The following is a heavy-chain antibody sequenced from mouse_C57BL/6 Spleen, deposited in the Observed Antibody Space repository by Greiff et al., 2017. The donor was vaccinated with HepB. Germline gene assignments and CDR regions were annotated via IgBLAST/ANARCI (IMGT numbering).Heavy chain of an antibody. CDR1: GYTFTSYW. J-gene: IGHJ1*03. Sequence: QVQLQQPGTELVKPGASVKLSCKASGYTFTSYWMHWVKQRPGQGLEWIGNINPSNGGTNYNEKFKSKATLTVAKSSSTAYMQLSSLTSEDSAVYYCARIITTVVARYFDVWGTGTTVTVSS. D-gene: IGHD1-1*01. CDR2: INPSNGGT. CDR3: ARIITTVVARYFDV. V-gene: IGHV1-53*01.